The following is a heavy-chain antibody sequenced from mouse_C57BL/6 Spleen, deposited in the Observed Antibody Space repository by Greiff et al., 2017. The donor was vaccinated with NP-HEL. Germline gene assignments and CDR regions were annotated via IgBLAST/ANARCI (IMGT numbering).Heavy chain of an antibody. D-gene: IGHD2-4*01. CDR3: TWFYYDYDEEWYFDV. V-gene: IGHV6-6*01. CDR2: IRNKANNHAT. CDR1: GFTFSDAW. Sequence: EVKLVESGGGLVQPGGSMKLSCAASGFTFSDAWMDWVRQSPEKGLEWVAEIRNKANNHATYYAESVKGRFTISRADSKSSVYLQMNSLRAEDTGTDNCTWFYYDYDEEWYFDVWGTGTSVTVSS. J-gene: IGHJ1*03.